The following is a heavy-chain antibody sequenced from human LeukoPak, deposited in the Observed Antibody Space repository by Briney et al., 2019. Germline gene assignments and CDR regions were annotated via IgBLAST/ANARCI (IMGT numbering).Heavy chain of an antibody. Sequence: ASVKVSCKAAGYSFTSFHINWVRQAPGQGPEWMGGIIPIFGTANYAQKFQGRVTITADESTSTAYMELSSLRSEDTAVYYCLMVRGVTSPYYFDYWGQGTLVTVSS. D-gene: IGHD3-10*01. J-gene: IGHJ4*02. CDR2: IIPIFGTA. CDR3: LMVRGVTSPYYFDY. CDR1: GYSFTSFH. V-gene: IGHV1-69*13.